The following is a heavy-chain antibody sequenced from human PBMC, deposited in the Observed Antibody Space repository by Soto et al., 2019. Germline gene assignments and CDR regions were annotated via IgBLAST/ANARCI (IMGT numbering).Heavy chain of an antibody. Sequence: GGSLRLSCAASGFTFSSYWMSWVRQAPGKGLEWVASIKQDGSEKYYVDSVKGRFTISRDNAKNSLYLQMNSLRAEDTAVYYCAREAIYCSGGSCYSDYWGQGTLVTVS. CDR1: GFTFSSYW. J-gene: IGHJ4*02. D-gene: IGHD2-15*01. CDR2: IKQDGSEK. CDR3: AREAIYCSGGSCYSDY. V-gene: IGHV3-7*03.